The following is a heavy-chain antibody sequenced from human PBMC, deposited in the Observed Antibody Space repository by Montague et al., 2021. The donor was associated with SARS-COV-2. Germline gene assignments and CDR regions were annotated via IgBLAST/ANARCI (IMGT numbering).Heavy chain of an antibody. V-gene: IGHV4-4*07. CDR3: ERDRIDFGAGRQGTIDF. CDR2: LLFTEKT. Sequence: SETLSLTCSVSCDSITDHYWSWIRQPAGKGLEWIGRLLFTEKTNFSPFFSSRLTMSADTSKNQFSLKLTSVTAADTAIYFCERDRIDFGAGRQGTIDFWGQGTLVTVSS. D-gene: IGHD3-10*01. J-gene: IGHJ4*02. CDR1: CDSITDHY.